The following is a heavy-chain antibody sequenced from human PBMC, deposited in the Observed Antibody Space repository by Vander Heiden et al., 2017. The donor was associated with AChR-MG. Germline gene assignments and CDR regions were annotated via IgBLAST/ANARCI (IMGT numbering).Heavy chain of an antibody. CDR1: GFTFSSYA. CDR2: IGTAGDT. D-gene: IGHD6-13*01. V-gene: IGHV3-13*01. Sequence: EVQLVESGGGLVQPGGSLRLSCAASGFTFSSYAMRWVRQAKGKGLEWVSAIGTAGDTYYPGSVKGRFTISRENAKNSLYLQMNSLRAGDTAVYYCARCIAAAGLWFDPWGQGTLVTVSS. J-gene: IGHJ5*02. CDR3: ARCIAAAGLWFDP.